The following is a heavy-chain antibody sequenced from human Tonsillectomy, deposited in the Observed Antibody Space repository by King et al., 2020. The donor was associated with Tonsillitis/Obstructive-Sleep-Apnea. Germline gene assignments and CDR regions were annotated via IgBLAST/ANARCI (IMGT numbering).Heavy chain of an antibody. J-gene: IGHJ4*02. Sequence: QLVQSGAEVKKPGESLKISCKGSGYSFTSYWIGWVRQMPGKGLEWMGFIYPGDSDTRYSPSFQAQVTSSADKAIRTAYLQWSSLKASDTAMYYWARLVSVVYAHFDYWGQGTLVTVSS. CDR1: GYSFTSYW. D-gene: IGHD2-8*02. CDR2: IYPGDSDT. CDR3: ARLVSVVYAHFDY. V-gene: IGHV5-51*01.